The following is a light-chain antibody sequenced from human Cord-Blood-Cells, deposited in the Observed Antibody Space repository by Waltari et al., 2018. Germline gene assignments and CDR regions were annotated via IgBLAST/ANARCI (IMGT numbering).Light chain of an antibody. CDR2: ATS. CDR3: QQSYSTPPT. CDR1: QSISSY. V-gene: IGKV1-39*01. Sequence: DIQMTQSPSSLSASVGDRVTITCRASQSISSYLNWYQQKPGKAPKLLIYATSSLQSGVPSMFSGSGSGTDFTLTISSLQPEDFATYYCQQSYSTPPTFVQGTKLEIK. J-gene: IGKJ2*01.